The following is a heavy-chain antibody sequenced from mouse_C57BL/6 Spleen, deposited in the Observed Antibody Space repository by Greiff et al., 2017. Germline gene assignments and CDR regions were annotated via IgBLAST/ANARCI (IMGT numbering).Heavy chain of an antibody. Sequence: VHLVESGPELVKPGASVKISCKASGYAFSSSWMNWVKQRPGKGLEWIGRIYPGDGDTNYNGKFKGKATLTADKSSSTAYMQLSSLTSEDSAVYFCARHDYDVTWFAYWGQGTLVTVSA. V-gene: IGHV1-82*01. CDR3: ARHDYDVTWFAY. CDR2: IYPGDGDT. CDR1: GYAFSSSW. D-gene: IGHD2-4*01. J-gene: IGHJ3*01.